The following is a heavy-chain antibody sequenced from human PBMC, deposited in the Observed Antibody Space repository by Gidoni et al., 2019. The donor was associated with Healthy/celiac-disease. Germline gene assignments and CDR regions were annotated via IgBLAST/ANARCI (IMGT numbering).Heavy chain of an antibody. J-gene: IGHJ4*02. D-gene: IGHD1-26*01. CDR2: INPNSGGT. Sequence: QVQLVQSGAEVKKPGASVKVSCKASGYTFTGYYMHWVRQAPGQGLEWMGWINPNSGGTNYAQKFQGRVTMTRDTSISTAYMELSRLRSDDTAVYYCARDYGFAKWEPAFDYWGQGTLVTVSS. CDR1: GYTFTGYY. V-gene: IGHV1-2*02. CDR3: ARDYGFAKWEPAFDY.